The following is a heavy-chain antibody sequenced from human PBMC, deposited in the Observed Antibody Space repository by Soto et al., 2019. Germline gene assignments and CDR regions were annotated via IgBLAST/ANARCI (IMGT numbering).Heavy chain of an antibody. CDR1: GFGFSSYG. V-gene: IGHV3-30*03. CDR3: AREGVFGLVKIIPPDY. Sequence: VQLLGSGGGVAQPGRSLRLSCRASGFGFSSYGMLWVRQAPGKGPEWVAFISFDGSTQYYADSVRGRFTISRDNSENTLYLQLDTLRVEDTAMYYCAREGVFGLVKIIPPDYWGQGAQLTVSA. J-gene: IGHJ4*02. D-gene: IGHD3-3*01. CDR2: ISFDGSTQ.